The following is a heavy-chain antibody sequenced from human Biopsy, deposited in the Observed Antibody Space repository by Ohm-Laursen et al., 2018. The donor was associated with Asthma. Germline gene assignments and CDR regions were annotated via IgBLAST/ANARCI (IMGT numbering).Heavy chain of an antibody. J-gene: IGHJ6*02. CDR3: ARKIAARGGMGV. CDR1: GLTFSTYG. D-gene: IGHD6-6*01. V-gene: IGHV3-33*01. Sequence: SLRLSCAASGLTFSTYGMHWVRQAPGKGLGWVSFIWYDGRKKTYADSVKGRFTISRDNSKNTLYLQMNSLRAEDTAVYYCARKIAARGGMGVWGQGTTVTVSS. CDR2: IWYDGRKK.